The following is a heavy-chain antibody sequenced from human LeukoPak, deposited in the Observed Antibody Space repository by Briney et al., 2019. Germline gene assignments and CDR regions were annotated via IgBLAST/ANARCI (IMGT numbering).Heavy chain of an antibody. CDR2: IYTGDSDT. V-gene: IGHV5-51*01. J-gene: IGHJ4*02. CDR3: AIRYCGSYNDY. Sequence: GAPLKISSNCSGYSYNSYWSGWLRQMRGKGEEWMGIIYTGDSDTRYSPSFQGQVIITADKSISTAYLQWSSLKASDTAMYYCAIRYCGSYNDYWGQGTLVTVSS. CDR1: GYSYNSYW. D-gene: IGHD1-26*01.